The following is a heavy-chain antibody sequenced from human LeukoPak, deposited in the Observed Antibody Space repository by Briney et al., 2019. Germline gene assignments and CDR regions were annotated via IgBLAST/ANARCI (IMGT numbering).Heavy chain of an antibody. D-gene: IGHD3-3*01. CDR1: GLTFSSYA. CDR2: ISSNGGST. J-gene: IGHJ5*02. V-gene: IGHV3-64*01. CDR3: ARDFRSGGTYNWFDP. Sequence: AGGSLRLSCAASGLTFSSYAMHWVRQAPGKGLEYVSAISSNGGSTYYANSVKGRFTISRDNSKNTLYLRMGSLRAEDMAVYYCARDFRSGGTYNWFDPWGQGTLVTVSS.